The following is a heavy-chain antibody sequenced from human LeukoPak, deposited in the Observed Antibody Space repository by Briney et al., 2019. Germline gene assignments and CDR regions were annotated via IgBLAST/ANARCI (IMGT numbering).Heavy chain of an antibody. D-gene: IGHD5-24*01. CDR3: ARDPKRWLHRMYYFDY. CDR1: GFTFSSDS. Sequence: PGGTLRRSCAASGFTFSSDSMNWVRQAPGKGLEWVSSISSSSSYISYADSVKGRFTISRDNAKDSLYLQMNSLRAEDTAVYYCARDPKRWLHRMYYFDYWGQGTLVTVSS. V-gene: IGHV3-21*01. CDR2: ISSSSSYI. J-gene: IGHJ4*02.